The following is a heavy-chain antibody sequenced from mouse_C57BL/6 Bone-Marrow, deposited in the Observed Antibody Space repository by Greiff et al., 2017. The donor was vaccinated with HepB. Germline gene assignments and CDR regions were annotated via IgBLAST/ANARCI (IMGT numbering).Heavy chain of an antibody. D-gene: IGHD2-1*01. V-gene: IGHV5-6*01. Sequence: EVKLQESGGDLVKPGGSLKLSCAASGFTFSSYGMSWVRQTPDKRLEWVATISSGGSYTYYPDSVKGRFTISRDNAKNTLYLQMSSLKSEDTAMYYCARLYYGNLYWGQGTLVTVSA. CDR3: ARLYYGNLY. CDR2: ISSGGSYT. CDR1: GFTFSSYG. J-gene: IGHJ3*01.